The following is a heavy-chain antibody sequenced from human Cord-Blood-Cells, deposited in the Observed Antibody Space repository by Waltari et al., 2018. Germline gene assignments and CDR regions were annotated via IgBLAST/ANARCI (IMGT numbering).Heavy chain of an antibody. CDR1: GGSISSSSYY. Sequence: QLQLQESGPGLVKPSETLSLTCTVSGGSISSSSYYWGWIRQPPGKGLVWIGIIYYSGSTNYNPCLKIRVTICVDTSKNQVSLKLSSVAAAETALYYCARGGGDIVGVPVANSYNWFDPWGQGTLVTVSS. V-gene: IGHV4-39*01. J-gene: IGHJ5*02. CDR3: ARGGGDIVGVPVANSYNWFDP. D-gene: IGHD2-2*01. CDR2: IYYSGST.